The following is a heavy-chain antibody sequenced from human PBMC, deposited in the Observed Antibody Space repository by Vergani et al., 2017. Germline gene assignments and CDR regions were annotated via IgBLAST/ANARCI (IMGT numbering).Heavy chain of an antibody. CDR1: GFTFSSYA. D-gene: IGHD5-12*01. J-gene: IGHJ6*02. CDR2: ISGSGGST. V-gene: IGHV3-23*01. Sequence: EVQLLESGGGLVQPGGSLRLSCAASGFTFSSYAMSWVRQAPGTGLEWVSAISGSGGSTYYADSVKGRFTISRDNSKNTLYLQMNSLRAEDTAVYYCAKCGYSGPPPLYDYYYGMDVWGQGTTVTVSS. CDR3: AKCGYSGPPPLYDYYYGMDV.